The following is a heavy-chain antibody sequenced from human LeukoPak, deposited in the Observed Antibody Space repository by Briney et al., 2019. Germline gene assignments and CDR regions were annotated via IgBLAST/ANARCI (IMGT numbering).Heavy chain of an antibody. D-gene: IGHD7-27*01. J-gene: IGHJ3*02. CDR1: GYSFTEYC. CDR3: AREGRWGNAFDI. V-gene: IGHV1-2*02. Sequence: ASVKVSCKTSGYSFTEYCMHWVRQAPGQGLEWMGWINPDNGYTNYAQKFQGRVTLIRDTSIITAYMEVSRLRSDDTAVYYCAREGRWGNAFDIWGQGTTVTVSS. CDR2: INPDNGYT.